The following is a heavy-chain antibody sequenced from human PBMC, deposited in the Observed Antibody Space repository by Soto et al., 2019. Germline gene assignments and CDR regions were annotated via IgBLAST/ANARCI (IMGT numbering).Heavy chain of an antibody. Sequence: PGWSLRLSCAASGFTFSSYGMHWVRHAPGKGLEWVAVIWYDGSNKYYAESVKGRFTISRDNSKNTLYLQMNNLRAEDTAVYYCESDQPVPTGWQLTADYWGQGTLLTVSS. D-gene: IGHD1-1*01. CDR3: ESDQPVPTGWQLTADY. CDR2: IWYDGSNK. J-gene: IGHJ4*02. CDR1: GFTFSSYG. V-gene: IGHV3-33*01.